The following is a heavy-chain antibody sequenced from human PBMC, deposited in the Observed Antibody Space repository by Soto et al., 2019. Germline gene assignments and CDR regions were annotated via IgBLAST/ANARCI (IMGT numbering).Heavy chain of an antibody. J-gene: IGHJ6*02. V-gene: IGHV3-53*02. CDR3: ARDLCWNDLLNTYYYGMDV. D-gene: IGHD1-1*01. CDR1: GFSVSDSS. CDR2: CYRGGST. Sequence: EVQLVETGGGLIQPGGSLRLSCEVSGFSVSDSSMSWVRQAPGKGLEWVSVCYRGGSTDYADSVKGRGTVSRDTFKNTLFLQMDSLTVEDTAGYFCARDLCWNDLLNTYYYGMDVWGQGTTVTVS.